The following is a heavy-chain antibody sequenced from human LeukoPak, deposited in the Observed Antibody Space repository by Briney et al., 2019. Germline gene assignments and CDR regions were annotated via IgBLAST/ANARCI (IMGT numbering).Heavy chain of an antibody. V-gene: IGHV1-46*04. CDR3: ARPLGPQPGSPGYYFDY. D-gene: IGHD1-14*01. Sequence: ASVKVSCKASEYTFTTYYIHWMRQAPGQGLEWMGIINPSGGSTTYAQKLQGRVTMTRDTSTSTVYMELSSLRSEDTAVYYCARPLGPQPGSPGYYFDYGAQETWVTVPS. J-gene: IGHJ4*02. CDR2: INPSGGST. CDR1: EYTFTTYY.